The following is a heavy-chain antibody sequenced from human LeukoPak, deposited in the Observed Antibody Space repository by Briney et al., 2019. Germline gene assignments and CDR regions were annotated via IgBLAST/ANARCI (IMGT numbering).Heavy chain of an antibody. CDR1: GFSFSSYG. D-gene: IGHD4-23*01. V-gene: IGHV3-30*02. CDR2: MRYDGNDR. J-gene: IGHJ6*03. CDR3: AKDGGKLHSYYMDV. Sequence: PGGSLRLSCVVSGFSFSSYGMYWVRQAPGKGLEWVTFMRYDGNDRYYAHPVRGRFTIFRDKSENTLYLQMNSLRVEDTAVYYCAKDGGKLHSYYMDVWGKGTTVTISS.